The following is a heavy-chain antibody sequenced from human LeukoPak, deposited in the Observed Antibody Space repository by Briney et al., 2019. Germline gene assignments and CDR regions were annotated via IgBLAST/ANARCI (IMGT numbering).Heavy chain of an antibody. CDR3: ATVLVEYQLTNWFDP. Sequence: ASVKVSCKVSGYTLTELSMHWVRQAPGKGLEWMGGFDPEDGETIYAQKFQGRVTMTEDTSTDTAYMELSSLRSEDTAVYYCATVLVEYQLTNWFDPWGQGTLVTVSS. D-gene: IGHD2-2*01. CDR2: FDPEDGET. J-gene: IGHJ5*02. CDR1: GYTLTELS. V-gene: IGHV1-24*01.